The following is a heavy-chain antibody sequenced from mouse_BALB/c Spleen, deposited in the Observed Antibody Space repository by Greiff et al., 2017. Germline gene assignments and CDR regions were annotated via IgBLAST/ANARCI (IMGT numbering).Heavy chain of an antibody. Sequence: DVQLVESGGGLVKPGGSLKLSCAASGFTFSDYYMYWVRQTPEKRLEWVATISDGGSYTYYPDSVKGRFTISRDNAKNNLYLQMSSLKSEDTAMYYCARESYTDAMDYWGQGTSVTVSS. CDR1: GFTFSDYY. V-gene: IGHV5-4*02. CDR3: ARESYTDAMDY. CDR2: ISDGGSYT. D-gene: IGHD2-12*01. J-gene: IGHJ4*01.